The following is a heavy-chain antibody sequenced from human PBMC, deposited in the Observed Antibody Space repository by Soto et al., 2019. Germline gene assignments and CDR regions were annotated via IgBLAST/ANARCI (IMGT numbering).Heavy chain of an antibody. CDR1: GGSISSYY. V-gene: IGHV4-59*01. CDR2: IYYSGST. Sequence: QVQLQESGPGLVKPSETLSLTCTVSGGSISSYYWSWIRQPPGKGLEWIGYIYYSGSTNYNPSLKSRVTISVDTSKNQFSLKLSSVTAADTAVYYCARGTATVRDWGQGTLVTVS. D-gene: IGHD4-17*01. J-gene: IGHJ4*02. CDR3: ARGTATVRD.